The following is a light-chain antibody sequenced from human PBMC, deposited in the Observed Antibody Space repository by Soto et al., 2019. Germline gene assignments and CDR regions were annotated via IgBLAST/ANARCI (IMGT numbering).Light chain of an antibody. CDR1: STDLGGYNY. J-gene: IGLJ3*02. CDR2: AVS. Sequence: QSVLTQPASLSGAPGQSITISCTGTSTDLGGYNYVSWYQQHPGKAPKLMIYAVSNRPSGVSNRFSGSKSGNTASLTISGLQAVDEADYYCSSYTSSSAVVFGGGTEVTVL. CDR3: SSYTSSSAVV. V-gene: IGLV2-14*01.